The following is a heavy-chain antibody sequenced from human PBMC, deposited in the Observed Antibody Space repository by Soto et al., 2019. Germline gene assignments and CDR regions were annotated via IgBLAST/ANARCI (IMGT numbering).Heavy chain of an antibody. D-gene: IGHD5-12*01. CDR1: GFTFSSYG. V-gene: IGHV3-30*18. Sequence: PGGSLRLSCAASGFTFSSYGMHWVRQAPGKGLEWVAVISYDGSNKYYADSVKGRFTISRDNSKNTLYLQMNSLRAEDTAVYYCAKDSVVATLGYYYYGMDVWGQGTTVTVSS. J-gene: IGHJ6*02. CDR2: ISYDGSNK. CDR3: AKDSVVATLGYYYYGMDV.